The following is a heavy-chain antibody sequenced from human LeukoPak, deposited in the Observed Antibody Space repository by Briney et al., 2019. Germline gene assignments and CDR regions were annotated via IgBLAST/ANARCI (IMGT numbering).Heavy chain of an antibody. CDR1: GGSISSGGYY. D-gene: IGHD2-2*01. CDR3: ARERGCSSTSCYFDY. V-gene: IGHV4-31*03. CDR2: IYYSGST. J-gene: IGHJ4*02. Sequence: SETLSLTCTVSGGSISSGGYYWSWIRQHPGKGLGWIGYIYYSGSTYYNPSLKSRVTISVDTSKNQFSLKLSSVTAADTAVYYCARERGCSSTSCYFDYWGQGTLVTVSS.